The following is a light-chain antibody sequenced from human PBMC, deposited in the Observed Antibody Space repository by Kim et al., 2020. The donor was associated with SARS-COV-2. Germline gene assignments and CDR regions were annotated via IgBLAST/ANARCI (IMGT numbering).Light chain of an antibody. J-gene: IGLJ3*02. CDR1: SSDVGGYNY. V-gene: IGLV2-8*01. CDR2: EVS. CDR3: SSYAGSVNWV. Sequence: GQSVTISCTGTSSDVGGYNYVSWYQQHPGKAPKLMISEVSKRPSGVPDRFSGSKSGNTASLTVSGLQAEDEADYYCSSYAGSVNWVFGGGTKVTVL.